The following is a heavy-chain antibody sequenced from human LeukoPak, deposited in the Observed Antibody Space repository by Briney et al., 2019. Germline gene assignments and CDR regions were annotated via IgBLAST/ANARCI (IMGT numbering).Heavy chain of an antibody. CDR2: IIPIFGTA. CDR1: GGTFSSYA. J-gene: IGHJ3*02. V-gene: IGHV1-69*13. CDR3: ARDGWNDRGAAFDI. D-gene: IGHD1-1*01. Sequence: SVKVSCKASGGTFSSYAISWVRQAPGQGLEWMGGIIPIFGTANYAQKFQGRVTITADESTSTAYMELSSLRSEDTAVYYCARDGWNDRGAAFDIWGQGTMVTVSS.